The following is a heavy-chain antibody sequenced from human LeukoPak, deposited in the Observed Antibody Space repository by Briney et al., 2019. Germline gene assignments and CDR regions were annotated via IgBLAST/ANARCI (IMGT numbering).Heavy chain of an antibody. V-gene: IGHV4-34*01. CDR1: GGSFSGYY. CDR2: INHSGST. J-gene: IGHJ5*02. CDR3: ARGLRVLERLNWFDP. Sequence: SETLSLTCAVYGGSFSGYYWSWIRQPPGKGLEWIGEINHSGSTNYNPSLKSRVTISVDTSKNQFSLKLSSVTAADMAVYYCARGLRVLERLNWFDPWGQGTLVTVSS. D-gene: IGHD1-1*01.